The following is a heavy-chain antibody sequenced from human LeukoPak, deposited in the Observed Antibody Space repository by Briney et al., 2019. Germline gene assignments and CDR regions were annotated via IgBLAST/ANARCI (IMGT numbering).Heavy chain of an antibody. Sequence: GGSLRLSCAASGFTFSSYAMSWVRQAPGKGLVGVSDIRGSGGSTYYADSVKGRFTISRDNSKNTLYLQMNSLRAEDTAVYYCAKDKGVRSTSLDAFDIWGQGTMVTVSS. V-gene: IGHV3-23*01. CDR2: IRGSGGST. CDR1: GFTFSSYA. D-gene: IGHD2-2*01. CDR3: AKDKGVRSTSLDAFDI. J-gene: IGHJ3*02.